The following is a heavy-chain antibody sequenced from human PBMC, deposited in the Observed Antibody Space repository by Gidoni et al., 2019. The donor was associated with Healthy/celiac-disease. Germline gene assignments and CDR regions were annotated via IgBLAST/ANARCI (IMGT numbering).Heavy chain of an antibody. V-gene: IGHV3-21*01. J-gene: IGHJ4*02. Sequence: EVPLVESGCGLVKPWGSLRLSCAASAFTFSSYSMNWVRQAPGKGLEWVSSISSSRSYTYYADSVKGGFTISRDNAKNSLYLQMNSLRAEDTAVYYCARVYRSGEGYFDYWGQGTLVTVSS. D-gene: IGHD3-3*01. CDR3: ARVYRSGEGYFDY. CDR2: ISSSRSYT. CDR1: AFTFSSYS.